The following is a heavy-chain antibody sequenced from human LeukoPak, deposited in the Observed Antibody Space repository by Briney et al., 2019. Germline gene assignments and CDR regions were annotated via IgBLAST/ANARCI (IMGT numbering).Heavy chain of an antibody. V-gene: IGHV4-39*01. CDR1: GGSISSSSYY. J-gene: IGHJ4*02. D-gene: IGHD2/OR15-2a*01. CDR2: IYYSGST. Sequence: SETLSLTCTVSGGSISSSSYYWGWIRQPPGKGLEWIGSIYYSGSTYYNPSLKSRVTISVDTSKNQFSLKLSSVTAADTAVYYCARSISSFLFYFDYWGQGTLVTVSS. CDR3: ARSISSFLFYFDY.